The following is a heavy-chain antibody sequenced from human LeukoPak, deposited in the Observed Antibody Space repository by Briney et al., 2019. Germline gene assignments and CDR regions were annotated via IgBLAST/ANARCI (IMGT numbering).Heavy chain of an antibody. J-gene: IGHJ3*02. CDR3: ARWGYYYDSSGYYSHAFDI. Sequence: GASVKVSCKASGGTFSSYAISWVRQAPGQGLEWMGGIIPIFGTANYAQKFQGRVTITTDESTSTAYMELSSLRSEDTAVYYCARWGYYYDSSGYYSHAFDIWGQGTMVTVSS. CDR1: GGTFSSYA. D-gene: IGHD3-22*01. V-gene: IGHV1-69*05. CDR2: IIPIFGTA.